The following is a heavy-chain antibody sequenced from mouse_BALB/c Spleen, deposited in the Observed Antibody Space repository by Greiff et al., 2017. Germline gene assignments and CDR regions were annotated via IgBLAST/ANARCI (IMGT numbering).Heavy chain of an antibody. V-gene: IGHV5-4*02. Sequence: DGKLVESGGGLVKPGGSLKLSCAASGFTFSDYYMYWVRQTPEKRLEWVATISDGGSYTYYPDSVKGRFTISRDNAKNNLYLQMSSLKSEDTAMYYCARGAGIAMDYWGQGTSVTVSS. CDR1: GFTFSDYY. J-gene: IGHJ4*01. D-gene: IGHD3-3*01. CDR2: ISDGGSYT. CDR3: ARGAGIAMDY.